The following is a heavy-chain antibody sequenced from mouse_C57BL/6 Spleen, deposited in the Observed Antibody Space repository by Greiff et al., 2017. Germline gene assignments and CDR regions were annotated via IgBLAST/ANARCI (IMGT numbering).Heavy chain of an antibody. V-gene: IGHV1-22*01. J-gene: IGHJ4*01. D-gene: IGHD1-2*01. Sequence: EVQLQQSGPELVKPGASVKMSCKASGYTFTDYNMHWVKQSHGKSLEWIGYINPNNGGTSYNQKFKGKATLTVNKSSSTAYMELRSLTSEDSAVYYCAGITTAVGGDAMDYWGQGTSVTVSS. CDR1: GYTFTDYN. CDR2: INPNNGGT. CDR3: AGITTAVGGDAMDY.